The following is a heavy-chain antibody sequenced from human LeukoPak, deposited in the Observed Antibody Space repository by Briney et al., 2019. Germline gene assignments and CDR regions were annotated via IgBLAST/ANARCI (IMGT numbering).Heavy chain of an antibody. CDR2: ISGSGGST. D-gene: IGHD4-17*01. CDR3: AKEHDYARYYFDY. V-gene: IGHV3-23*01. J-gene: IGHJ4*02. Sequence: GGSLRLSCAASGFTFSSYAMSWVRQAPGKGLEWVSAISGSGGSTYYADSVKGRFTISRDHSKSTLYLQMNSLRAEDTAVYYCAKEHDYARYYFDYWGQGTLVTVSS. CDR1: GFTFSSYA.